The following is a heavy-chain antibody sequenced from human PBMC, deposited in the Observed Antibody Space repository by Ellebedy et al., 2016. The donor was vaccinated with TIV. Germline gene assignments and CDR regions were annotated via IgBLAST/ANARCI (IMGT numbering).Heavy chain of an antibody. J-gene: IGHJ4*02. CDR3: ARDRDYGDHFDY. CDR1: GFTFSAYT. V-gene: IGHV3-30-3*01. D-gene: IGHD4-17*01. CDR2: ISHDGTKR. Sequence: PGGSLRLSCATSGFTFSAYTLHWVRQAPGKGLEWVAMISHDGTKRYYADSVKGRFTVSRDNSKKMVYLQMNSLRVDDTSVYYCARDRDYGDHFDYWGQGTLVTVSS.